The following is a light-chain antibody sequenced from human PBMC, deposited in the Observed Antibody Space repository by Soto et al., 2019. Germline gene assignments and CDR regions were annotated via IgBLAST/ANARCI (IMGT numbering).Light chain of an antibody. V-gene: IGKV3-20*01. CDR1: QSVSSSY. J-gene: IGKJ1*01. Sequence: EIVMTQSTGTLSLSPGERATLSCRTSQSVSSSYLAWYQQKPAQAPRLLIFGVSSRATGIPDRFSGSGSGTDFTLTISRLEPEDFAVYYCQQYGSSPQTFGQGTKVDIK. CDR3: QQYGSSPQT. CDR2: GVS.